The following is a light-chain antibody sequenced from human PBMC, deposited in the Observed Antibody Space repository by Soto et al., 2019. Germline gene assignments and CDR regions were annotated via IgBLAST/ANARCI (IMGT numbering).Light chain of an antibody. V-gene: IGLV2-8*01. J-gene: IGLJ1*01. CDR1: SSDVGAYNY. Sequence: QSALTQPPSASGSPGQAVTISCTGTSSDVGAYNYVSWYQQLPGKAPKLIIYEVSKRPSGVPDRFSGSKSGNTASLTVSGLQAEDEADYYCTSYAGTYSFFYVFCTGTKLTVL. CDR3: TSYAGTYSFFYV. CDR2: EVS.